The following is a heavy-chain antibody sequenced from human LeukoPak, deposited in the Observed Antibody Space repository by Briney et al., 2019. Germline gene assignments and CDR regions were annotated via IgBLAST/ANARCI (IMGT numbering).Heavy chain of an antibody. D-gene: IGHD2-15*01. Sequence: ASVKVSCKASGGTFSSYAISWVRQAPGQALEWMGRIIPILGIANYAQKFQGRVTITADKSTSTAYMELSSLRSEDTAVYYCARGHCSGGSCYPGDYWGQGTLVTVSS. CDR1: GGTFSSYA. J-gene: IGHJ4*02. CDR2: IIPILGIA. CDR3: ARGHCSGGSCYPGDY. V-gene: IGHV1-69*04.